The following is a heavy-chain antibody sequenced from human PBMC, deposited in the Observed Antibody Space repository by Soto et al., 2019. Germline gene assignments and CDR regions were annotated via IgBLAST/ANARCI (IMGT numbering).Heavy chain of an antibody. J-gene: IGHJ4*02. V-gene: IGHV4-34*01. CDR3: ARPWFRPKLAVGQDYLDS. Sequence: SETLSLTCAVHGGSFSGYYWSWIRQPPGKGLEWIGEINHSGSTNYNPFLKSRVTISVDTSKNQFSLKLSSVTAADTAVYYCARPWFRPKLAVGQDYLDSWGEGTMVTLSA. CDR2: INHSGST. D-gene: IGHD3-10*01. CDR1: GGSFSGYY.